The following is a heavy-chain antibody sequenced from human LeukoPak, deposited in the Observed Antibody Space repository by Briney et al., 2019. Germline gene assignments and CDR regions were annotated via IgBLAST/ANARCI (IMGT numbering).Heavy chain of an antibody. D-gene: IGHD5-18*01. V-gene: IGHV3-21*01. J-gene: IGHJ3*02. CDR3: ARDRAMVTVGDAFDI. CDR2: ISSSSSDI. Sequence: GGSLRLSCAASGFTFSSYSMNWVRQAPGKGLDWVSSISSSSSDIYYADSVKGGFTISRDNAKNSLYMQMNSLRAEDTAVYYCARDRAMVTVGDAFDIWGQGTMVTVSS. CDR1: GFTFSSYS.